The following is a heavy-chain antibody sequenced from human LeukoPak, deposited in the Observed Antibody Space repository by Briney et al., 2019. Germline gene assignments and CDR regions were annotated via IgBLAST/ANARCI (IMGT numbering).Heavy chain of an antibody. V-gene: IGHV1-3*01. D-gene: IGHD4-23*01. CDR1: GYTITSYA. CDR3: ARDSDGGHYYGMDV. CDR2: INAGNGNT. Sequence: ASVKVSCKASGYTITSYAMHWVRQAPGQRLEWMGWINAGNGNTKYSQKFQGRVTITRDTSASTAYMELSSLRSEDTAVYYCARDSDGGHYYGMDVWGQGTTVTVSS. J-gene: IGHJ6*02.